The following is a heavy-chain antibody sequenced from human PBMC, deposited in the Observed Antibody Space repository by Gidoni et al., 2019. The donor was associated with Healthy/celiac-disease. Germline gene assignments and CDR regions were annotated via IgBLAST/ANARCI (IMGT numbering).Heavy chain of an antibody. V-gene: IGHV1-69*01. J-gene: IGHJ6*02. Sequence: ASGGPFSRSALRWVRQAPGPGLEWMGGIIPFFGTANSAQRFQGRVTITADESTSTAYMERSSLRSEDTAGAYGARGTWNYGGGPDYYYGMDVCGQGTTVTVSS. CDR2: IIPFFGTA. D-gene: IGHD1-7*01. CDR1: GGPFSRSA. CDR3: ARGTWNYGGGPDYYYGMDV.